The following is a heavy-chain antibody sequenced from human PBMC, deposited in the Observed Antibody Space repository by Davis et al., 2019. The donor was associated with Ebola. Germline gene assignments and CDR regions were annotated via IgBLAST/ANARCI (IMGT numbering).Heavy chain of an antibody. J-gene: IGHJ4*02. Sequence: AASVKVSCKASGGTFSSYAISWVRQAPGQGLEWMGGIIPIFGTANYAQKFQGRVTITADESTSTAYMELSSLRSEDTAVYYCARELPLYGPFFDYWGQGTLVTVSS. V-gene: IGHV1-69*13. CDR1: GGTFSSYA. CDR2: IIPIFGTA. CDR3: ARELPLYGPFFDY. D-gene: IGHD2-2*02.